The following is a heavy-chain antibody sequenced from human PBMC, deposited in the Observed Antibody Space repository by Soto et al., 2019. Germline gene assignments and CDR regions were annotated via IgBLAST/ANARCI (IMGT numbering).Heavy chain of an antibody. CDR2: ISGSGGST. V-gene: IGHV3-23*01. CDR1: GFTFSSYA. D-gene: IGHD3-3*01. Sequence: GGSLRLSCAASGFTFSSYAMSWVRQAPGKGLEWVSAISGSGGSTYYADSVKGRFTISRDNSKNTLYLQMNSLRAEDTAVYYCAKGVPSPQEKKYYDFWSERLEGMDVWGKGTTVTVSS. CDR3: AKGVPSPQEKKYYDFWSERLEGMDV. J-gene: IGHJ6*03.